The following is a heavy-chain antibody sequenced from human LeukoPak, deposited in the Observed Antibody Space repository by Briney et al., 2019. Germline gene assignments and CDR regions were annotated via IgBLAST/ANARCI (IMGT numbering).Heavy chain of an antibody. CDR2: IYSGGST. J-gene: IGHJ4*02. Sequence: GGSLRLYCAASGFTVSSNYMSWVRQAPGKGLEWVSVIYSGGSTYYADSVKGRFTISRDNSKNTLYLQMNSLRAEDTAVYYCARRSGSGWYGYYFDYWGQGTLVTVSS. D-gene: IGHD6-19*01. CDR3: ARRSGSGWYGYYFDY. CDR1: GFTVSSNY. V-gene: IGHV3-53*01.